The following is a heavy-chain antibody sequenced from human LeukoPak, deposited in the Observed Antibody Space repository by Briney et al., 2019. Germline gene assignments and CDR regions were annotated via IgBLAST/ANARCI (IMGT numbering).Heavy chain of an antibody. CDR3: ARDKLLFGVVPYYYYMDV. D-gene: IGHD3-3*01. CDR2: IKQDGSEK. V-gene: IGHV3-7*01. J-gene: IGHJ6*03. CDR1: GFTFSSYW. Sequence: GGSLRLSCAASGFTFSSYWMSWVRQAPGKGLEWVANIKQDGSEKYYVDSVKGRFTISRDNAKNSLYLQMNSLRAEDTAVYYCARDKLLFGVVPYYYYMDVWGKGTTVTVSS.